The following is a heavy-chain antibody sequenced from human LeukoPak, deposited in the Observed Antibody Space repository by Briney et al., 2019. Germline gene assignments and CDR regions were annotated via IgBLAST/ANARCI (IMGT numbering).Heavy chain of an antibody. CDR3: ARDYEHTGIFDY. V-gene: IGHV1-2*02. J-gene: IGHJ4*02. D-gene: IGHD3-10*01. CDR2: INPNSGGT. Sequence: ASVKVSCKASGYSFTSHYMHWVRQAPGQGLEWMGWINPNSGGTNYAQKFQGRVTMTRDTSISTAYMELSRLRSDDTAVYYCARDYEHTGIFDYWGQGTLVTVSS. CDR1: GYSFTSHY.